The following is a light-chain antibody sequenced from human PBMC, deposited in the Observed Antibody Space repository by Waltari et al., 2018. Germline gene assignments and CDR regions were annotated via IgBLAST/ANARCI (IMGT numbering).Light chain of an antibody. V-gene: IGLV3-19*01. CDR2: GKN. Sequence: SSELTQAPAVSVALGQIVTIKCQGDGLRGYYVSWDKQKPGQAPVLVIFGKNNRPSGIPDRFSGSSSGNTFSLTITGAQAEDGADYYCYSRDSSGDHLRVFGTGTRVTVL. CDR3: YSRDSSGDHLRV. J-gene: IGLJ1*01. CDR1: GLRGYY.